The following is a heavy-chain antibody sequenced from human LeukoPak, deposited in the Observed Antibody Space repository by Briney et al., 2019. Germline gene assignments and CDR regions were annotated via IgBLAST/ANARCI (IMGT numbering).Heavy chain of an antibody. V-gene: IGHV1-69*01. D-gene: IGHD2-15*01. Sequence: SVKVSCKASGGTFSSYAISWVRQAPGQGLEWMGGIIPIFGTANYAQKFQGRVTITADESTSTAYMELSSLRSEDTAVYYCARDVGYCSGGSCYEGFDYWGQGTLVTVPS. CDR2: IIPIFGTA. J-gene: IGHJ4*02. CDR1: GGTFSSYA. CDR3: ARDVGYCSGGSCYEGFDY.